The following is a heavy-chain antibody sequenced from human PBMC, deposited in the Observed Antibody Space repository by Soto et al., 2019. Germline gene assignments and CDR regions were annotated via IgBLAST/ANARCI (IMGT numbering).Heavy chain of an antibody. Sequence: SLRLSCAASGFTFSSYGMHWVRQAPGKGLEWVAVIWYDGSNKYYADSVKGRFTISRDNSKNTLYLQMNSLRAEDTAVYYCARDFNSGAYGMDVWGQGNTVTVSS. CDR2: IWYDGSNK. D-gene: IGHD1-26*01. J-gene: IGHJ6*02. CDR3: ARDFNSGAYGMDV. CDR1: GFTFSSYG. V-gene: IGHV3-33*01.